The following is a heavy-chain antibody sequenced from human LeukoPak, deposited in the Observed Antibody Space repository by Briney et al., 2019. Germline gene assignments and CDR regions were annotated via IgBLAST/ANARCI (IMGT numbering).Heavy chain of an antibody. J-gene: IGHJ4*02. V-gene: IGHV3-23*01. Sequence: GGSLRLSCATSGFTFSSYAMSWVRQAPGKGLQWVSSISGSGGNTYYADSVKGRFTISRDNSKNTLYLQMNSLRAEDTAIYYCATYRQVLLPFESWGQGTLVTVSS. D-gene: IGHD2-8*02. CDR3: ATYRQVLLPFES. CDR1: GFTFSSYA. CDR2: ISGSGGNT.